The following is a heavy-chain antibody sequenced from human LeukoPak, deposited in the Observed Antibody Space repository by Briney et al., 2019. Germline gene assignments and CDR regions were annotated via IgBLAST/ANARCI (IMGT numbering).Heavy chain of an antibody. Sequence: SETLSLTCTVSGGSISSYYWSWIRQPPGKGLEWIGYIYYSGSTNYNPSLKSRVTISVDTSKNQFSLKLSSVTAADAAVYYCARAYGQLRLGELSYYFDYWGQGTLVTVST. CDR3: ARAYGQLRLGELSYYFDY. V-gene: IGHV4-59*01. J-gene: IGHJ4*02. D-gene: IGHD3-16*02. CDR1: GGSISSYY. CDR2: IYYSGST.